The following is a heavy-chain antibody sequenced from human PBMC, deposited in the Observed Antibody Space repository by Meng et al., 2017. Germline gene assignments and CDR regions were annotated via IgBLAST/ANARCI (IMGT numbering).Heavy chain of an antibody. D-gene: IGHD1-1*01. CDR1: GFHFNNYW. V-gene: IGHV3-74*01. Sequence: VQLVESGGGLVPPGGSVRLLLAGSGFHFNNYWMHWVRQVPGKGLVWVSRISGDGSITNYADSVKGRFTISRDNAKNTLYLQMNSLRPEDTVVYYCLDEAPRSDYWGQGSLVTVSS. CDR3: LDEAPRSDY. J-gene: IGHJ4*02. CDR2: ISGDGSIT.